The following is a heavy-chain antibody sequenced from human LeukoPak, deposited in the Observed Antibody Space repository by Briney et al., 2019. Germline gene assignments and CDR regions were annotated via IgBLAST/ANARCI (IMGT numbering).Heavy chain of an antibody. Sequence: GGSLRLSCAASGFTVSSNYMSWVRQAPGKGLEWVSVIYSGGSTYYADSVKGRFTISRDNSENTLYLQMNSLRAEDTAVYYCARDRYGEAFDYWGQGTLVTVSS. V-gene: IGHV3-66*02. J-gene: IGHJ4*02. CDR1: GFTVSSNY. D-gene: IGHD4-17*01. CDR2: IYSGGST. CDR3: ARDRYGEAFDY.